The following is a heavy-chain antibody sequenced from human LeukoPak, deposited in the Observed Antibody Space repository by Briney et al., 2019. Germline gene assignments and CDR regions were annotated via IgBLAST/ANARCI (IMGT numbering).Heavy chain of an antibody. Sequence: GASVRVSCRASGYTFTSYYMHWVGQAPGQGLEWMGIINPSGGSKSYQQKFQGRVTITADESTSTAYMELSGLRSEDTAVYYCARDLWLVVVPAAMPRLYYYYGMDVWGQGTTVTVSS. J-gene: IGHJ6*02. CDR2: INPSGGSK. CDR3: ARDLWLVVVPAAMPRLYYYYGMDV. CDR1: GYTFTSYY. V-gene: IGHV1-46*01. D-gene: IGHD2-2*01.